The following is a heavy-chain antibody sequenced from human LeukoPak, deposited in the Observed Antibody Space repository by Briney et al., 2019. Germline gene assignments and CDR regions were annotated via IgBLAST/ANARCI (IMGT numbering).Heavy chain of an antibody. CDR2: IYPGDSDT. CDR3: ARSIAAAGTNAFDI. Sequence: GESLKISCKASGYSFTSYWIGWVRQMPGKGLEWMGIIYPGDSDTRYSPSFQGQVTISADKSISIAYLQWSSLKASDTAMYYCARSIAAAGTNAFDIWGQGTMVTVSS. J-gene: IGHJ3*02. V-gene: IGHV5-51*01. CDR1: GYSFTSYW. D-gene: IGHD6-13*01.